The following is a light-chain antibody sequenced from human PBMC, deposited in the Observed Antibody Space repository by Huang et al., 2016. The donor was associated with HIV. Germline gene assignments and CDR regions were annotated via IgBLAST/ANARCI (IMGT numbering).Light chain of an antibody. V-gene: IGKV4-1*01. CDR1: QSVLFSSNNKNF. CDR3: QQYYSIPRT. J-gene: IGKJ1*01. Sequence: DIVMTQSPDSLAVSLGERATINCKSSQSVLFSSNNKNFLAWYQQKPGQPPKLLIYWASTRESGVPDRFSGSGSGTDVTLPISSLQAEDVAVYYCQQYYSIPRTFGQGTKVEIK. CDR2: WAS.